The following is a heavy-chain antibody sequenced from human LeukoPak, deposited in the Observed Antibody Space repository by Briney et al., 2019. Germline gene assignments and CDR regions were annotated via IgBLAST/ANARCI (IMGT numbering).Heavy chain of an antibody. CDR1: GGSISSYY. D-gene: IGHD3-22*01. J-gene: IGHJ6*02. Sequence: SETLSLTCTVSGGSISSYYWSWIRQPPGKGLEWIGYIYYSGSTNYNPSLESRVTISVDTSKNQFSLKLSSVTAADTAVYYCARSSPYYYDSSGYYGWYYYYGMDVWGQGTTVTVSS. CDR3: ARSSPYYYDSSGYYGWYYYYGMDV. V-gene: IGHV4-59*01. CDR2: IYYSGST.